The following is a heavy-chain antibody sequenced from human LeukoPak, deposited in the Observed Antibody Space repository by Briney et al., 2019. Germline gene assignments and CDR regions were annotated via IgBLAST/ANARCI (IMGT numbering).Heavy chain of an antibody. CDR2: IYYSGST. D-gene: IGHD3-3*01. CDR1: GGSISSSY. J-gene: IGHJ2*01. Sequence: SETLSLTCTVSGGSISSSYWSWIRQPPGKGLEWIGCIYYSGSTNYNPSLKSRVIISVDTSKNQFSLQLTSVTAADTAVYFCARVGDFSSGYYWYFDLWGRGTLVTVSS. V-gene: IGHV4-59*01. CDR3: ARVGDFSSGYYWYFDL.